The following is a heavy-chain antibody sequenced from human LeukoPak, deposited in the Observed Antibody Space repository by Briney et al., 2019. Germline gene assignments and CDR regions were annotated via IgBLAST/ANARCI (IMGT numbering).Heavy chain of an antibody. Sequence: SETLSLTCAVYGGSFSGYYWSWIRQPPGKGLEWIGEINHSGSTNYNPSLKSRVTISVDTSKNQFSLKLSSVTAADTAVYYCARLLYYYMDVWGKGTTVTISS. CDR2: INHSGST. J-gene: IGHJ6*03. CDR3: ARLLYYYMDV. CDR1: GGSFSGYY. V-gene: IGHV4-34*01.